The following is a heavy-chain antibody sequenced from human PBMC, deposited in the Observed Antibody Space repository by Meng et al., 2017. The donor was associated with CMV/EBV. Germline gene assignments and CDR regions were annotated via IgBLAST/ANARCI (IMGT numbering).Heavy chain of an antibody. J-gene: IGHJ5*02. V-gene: IGHV4-34*01. CDR3: ARPSPIVVVPAGGGWFDP. D-gene: IGHD2-2*01. CDR2: INHSGST. Sequence: GSLRLSCAASGFTFSSYWMHWVRQAPGKGLEWIGEINHSGSTNYNPSLKSRVTISVDTSKNQFSLKLSSVTAADTAVYYCARPSPIVVVPAGGGWFDPWGQGTLVTVSS. CDR1: GFTFSSYW.